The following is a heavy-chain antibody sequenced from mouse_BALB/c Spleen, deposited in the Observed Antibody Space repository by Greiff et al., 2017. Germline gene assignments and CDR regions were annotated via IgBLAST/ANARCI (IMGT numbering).Heavy chain of an antibody. V-gene: IGHV5-9-4*01. CDR3: SSETGTGYAMDY. CDR2: ISSGGSYT. J-gene: IGHJ4*01. Sequence: DVKLVESGGGLVKPGGSLKLSCAASGFTFSSYAMSWVRQSPEKRLEWVAEISSGGSYTYYPDTVTGRFTISRDNAKNTLYLEMSSLRSEDTAMYYCSSETGTGYAMDYWGQGTSVTVSA. CDR1: GFTFSSYA. D-gene: IGHD4-1*01.